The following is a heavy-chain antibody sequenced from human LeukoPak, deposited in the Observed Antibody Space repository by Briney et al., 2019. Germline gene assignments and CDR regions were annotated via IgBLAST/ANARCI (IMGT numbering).Heavy chain of an antibody. V-gene: IGHV4-59*01. CDR2: IYYSGST. CDR3: ARDYGADNTVTGGAFDI. CDR1: GGSISSYY. D-gene: IGHD4-17*01. J-gene: IGHJ3*02. Sequence: SETLSLTCTVSGGSISSYYWSWIRQPPGKGLEWIGYIYYSGSTNYNPSLKSRVTISVDTSKNQFSLKLSSVTAADTAVYYCARDYGADNTVTGGAFDIWGQGTMVTVSS.